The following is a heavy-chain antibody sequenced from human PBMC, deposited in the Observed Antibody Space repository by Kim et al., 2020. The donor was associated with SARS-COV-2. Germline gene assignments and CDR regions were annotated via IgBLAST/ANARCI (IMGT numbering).Heavy chain of an antibody. CDR2: ISWNSGSI. D-gene: IGHD6-19*01. CDR1: GFTFDDYA. CDR3: AKDRYSSGWYGEAGGYFDY. Sequence: GGSLRLSCAASGFTFDDYAMHWVRQAPGKGLEWVSGISWNSGSIGYADSVKGRFTISRDNAKNSLYLQMNSLRAEDTALYYCAKDRYSSGWYGEAGGYFDYWGQGTLVTVSS. J-gene: IGHJ4*02. V-gene: IGHV3-9*01.